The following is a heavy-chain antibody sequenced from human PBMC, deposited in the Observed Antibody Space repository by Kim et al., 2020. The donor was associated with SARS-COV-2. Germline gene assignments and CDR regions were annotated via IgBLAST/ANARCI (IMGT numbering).Heavy chain of an antibody. D-gene: IGHD3-10*01. V-gene: IGHV1-2*06. CDR1: GYTFTGDH. CDR3: ARGELLWFGDL. J-gene: IGHJ4*02. Sequence: ASVKVSCKASGYTFTGDHMHWVRQAPGQGPEWMGRISPSSGGTKYAQKFQGRVTMTRDTSSSTAYMEMSRLRSDDTAVYYCARGELLWFGDLWGQGTLVTVSS. CDR2: ISPSSGGT.